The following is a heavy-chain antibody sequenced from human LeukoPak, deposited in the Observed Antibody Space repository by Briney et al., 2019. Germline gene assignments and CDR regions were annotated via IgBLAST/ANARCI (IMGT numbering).Heavy chain of an antibody. Sequence: GRSLRLSCEVSGFTFTRYGMHWVRQAPGKGLEWVAVVWHDGSDNGYADSVKGRFTISRDDTKNMLYLQMNSLRAEDTALYYCARDRTYCSSTSCTRLGMDVWGQGTMVTVSS. J-gene: IGHJ6*02. D-gene: IGHD2-2*01. CDR2: VWHDGSDN. CDR3: ARDRTYCSSTSCTRLGMDV. V-gene: IGHV3-33*01. CDR1: GFTFTRYG.